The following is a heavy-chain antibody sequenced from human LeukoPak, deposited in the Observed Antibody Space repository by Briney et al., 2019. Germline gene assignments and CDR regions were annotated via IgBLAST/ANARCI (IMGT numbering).Heavy chain of an antibody. CDR3: TTDPRDYGDYEA. Sequence: GGSLRLSCAASGFTFSDYYMSWIRQAPGKGLEWVGRIKSKTDGGTTDYAAPVKGRFTISRDDSKNTLYLQMNSLKTEDTAVYYCTTDPRDYGDYEAWGQGTLVTVSS. D-gene: IGHD4-17*01. CDR1: GFTFSDYY. J-gene: IGHJ5*02. CDR2: IKSKTDGGTT. V-gene: IGHV3-15*01.